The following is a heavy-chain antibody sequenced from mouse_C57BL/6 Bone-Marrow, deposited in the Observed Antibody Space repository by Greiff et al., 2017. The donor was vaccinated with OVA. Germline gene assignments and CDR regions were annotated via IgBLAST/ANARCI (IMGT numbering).Heavy chain of an antibody. V-gene: IGHV1-81*01. CDR2: IYPRSGNT. D-gene: IGHD1-1*01. Sequence: QVQLQQSGAELARPGASVKLSCKASGYTFTSYGISWVKQRTGQGLEWIGEIYPRSGNTYYNEKFKGKATLTADKSSSTAYMELRSLTSEDSAVYFCARSLYYDGSSWYFGVWGTGTTVTVSS. J-gene: IGHJ1*03. CDR1: GYTFTSYG. CDR3: ARSLYYDGSSWYFGV.